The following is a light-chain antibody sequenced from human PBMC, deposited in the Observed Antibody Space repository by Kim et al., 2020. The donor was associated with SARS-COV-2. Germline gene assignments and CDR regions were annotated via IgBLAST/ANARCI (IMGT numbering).Light chain of an antibody. J-gene: IGLJ2*01. Sequence: QSALTQPASVSASPGQSITISCTGTSSDVGSYNLVSWYQQHPGKAPKLMIYEVSKRPSGISNRFSGSKSGNTASLTISGLQAEDEADYYCCSYAGSSTLVFGGGTQLTVL. CDR1: SSDVGSYNL. V-gene: IGLV2-23*02. CDR3: CSYAGSSTLV. CDR2: EVS.